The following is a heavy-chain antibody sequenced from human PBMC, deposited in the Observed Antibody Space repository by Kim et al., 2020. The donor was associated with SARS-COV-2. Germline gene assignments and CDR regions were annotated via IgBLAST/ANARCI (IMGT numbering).Heavy chain of an antibody. CDR3: EGGGGSLES. V-gene: IGHV3-23*01. CDR1: GVNFNRND. CDR2: ISRTGENT. D-gene: IGHD3-16*01. Sequence: GGSLRLSCAASGVNFNRNDMSWVRQAPGKGLQWVSTISRTGENTFYADSVKGRFTISRDTSTNTLYLRMDSLRVEDTAVYYCEGGGGSLESWGPGSRVA. J-gene: IGHJ4*02.